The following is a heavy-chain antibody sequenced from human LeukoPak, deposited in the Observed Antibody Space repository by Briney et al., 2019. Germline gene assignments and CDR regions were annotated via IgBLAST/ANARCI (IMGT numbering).Heavy chain of an antibody. J-gene: IGHJ4*02. V-gene: IGHV4-39*01. Sequence: SETLSLTCTVSGGSISSSSYYWGWIRQPPGKGLEWIGSIYYSGSTNYNPSLKSRVTISVDTSKDQFSLKLSSVTAADTAVYYCARLTKYNWNYSDYWGQGTLVTVSS. CDR2: IYYSGST. D-gene: IGHD1-20*01. CDR3: ARLTKYNWNYSDY. CDR1: GGSISSSSYY.